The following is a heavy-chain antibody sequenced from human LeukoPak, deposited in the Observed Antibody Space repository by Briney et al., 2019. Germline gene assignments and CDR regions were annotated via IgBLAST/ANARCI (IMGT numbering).Heavy chain of an antibody. CDR1: GDSFSAFS. V-gene: IGHV4-34*01. CDR3: ARGMVVKFPYMDV. CDR2: ISHRGRT. Sequence: SETLSLTCAVYGDSFSAFSWNWLRQSPGRGLEWIGEISHRGRTTYNPSLNSRVIISVDASKNQFSLNLTSVTAADTAVYYCARGMVVKFPYMDVWGQGATVTVSS. J-gene: IGHJ6*03. D-gene: IGHD3-22*01.